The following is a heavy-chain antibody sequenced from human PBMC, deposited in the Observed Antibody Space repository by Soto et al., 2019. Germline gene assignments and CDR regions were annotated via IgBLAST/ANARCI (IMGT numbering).Heavy chain of an antibody. J-gene: IGHJ6*02. D-gene: IGHD1-1*01. CDR3: ARVRFHWNEHGYYYCYGMDV. V-gene: IGHV1-69*01. CDR2: IIPIFGTA. CDR1: GGTFSSYA. Sequence: QVQLVQSGAEVKKPGSSVKVSCKASGGTFSSYAISWVRQAPGQGLEWMGGIIPIFGTANYAQKFQGRVTITADEFTSTAYMELSRLRSEDTAVYYCARVRFHWNEHGYYYCYGMDVWGQGTTVTVSS.